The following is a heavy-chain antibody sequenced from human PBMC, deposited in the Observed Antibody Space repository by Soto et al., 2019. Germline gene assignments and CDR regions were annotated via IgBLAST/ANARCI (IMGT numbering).Heavy chain of an antibody. D-gene: IGHD1-1*01. CDR1: GGSFSGYY. V-gene: IGHV4-34*01. CDR3: ARRSWGRRDERLGFY. J-gene: IGHJ4*02. CDR2: INHSGST. Sequence: PSETLSLTCAVYGGSFSGYYWSWIRQPPGKGLEWIGEINHSGSTNYNPSLKSRVTISVDTSKNQFSLKLSSVTAADTAVYYCARRSWGRRDERLGFYCGQGTLVTVSS.